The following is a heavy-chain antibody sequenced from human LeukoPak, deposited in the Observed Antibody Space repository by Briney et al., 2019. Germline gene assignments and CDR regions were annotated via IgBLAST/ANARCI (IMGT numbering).Heavy chain of an antibody. Sequence: GASVKVSCKASGYTFTGYYMHWVRQAPGQGLEWMGWMNPNSGNTGYAQKFQGRVTMTRNTSISTAYMELSSLRSEDTAVYYCARGYYGSGSYYNFYYMDVWGKGTTVTISS. CDR3: ARGYYGSGSYYNFYYMDV. D-gene: IGHD3-10*01. V-gene: IGHV1-8*02. J-gene: IGHJ6*03. CDR2: MNPNSGNT. CDR1: GYTFTGYY.